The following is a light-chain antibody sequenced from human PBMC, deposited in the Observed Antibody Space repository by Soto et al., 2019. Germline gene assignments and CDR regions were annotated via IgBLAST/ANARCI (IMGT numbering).Light chain of an antibody. J-gene: IGLJ2*01. Sequence: QSVLTQPPSASGSPGQSVTISCTGTSSDVGGYNYVAWYQQHPGKAPKLLIYEVNKWPSGVPDRFSGSKSGNTASLTVSGLQAEDEADYYCQSYDSSLSRVFGGGTQLTVL. CDR1: SSDVGGYNY. CDR2: EVN. V-gene: IGLV2-8*01. CDR3: QSYDSSLSRV.